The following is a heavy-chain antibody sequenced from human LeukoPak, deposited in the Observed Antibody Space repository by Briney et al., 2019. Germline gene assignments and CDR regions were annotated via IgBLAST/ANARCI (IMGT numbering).Heavy chain of an antibody. J-gene: IGHJ4*02. V-gene: IGHV4-4*09. CDR3: ARQVAAAARGHFDY. Sequence: SETLSLTCTVSGGSVSSYYWSWIRQPPGKGLEWIGYIYTSGSTNYNPSLKSRVTISVDTSKNQFSLKPSSVTAADTAVYYCARQVAAAARGHFDYWGQGTLVTVSS. CDR1: GGSVSSYY. D-gene: IGHD6-13*01. CDR2: IYTSGST.